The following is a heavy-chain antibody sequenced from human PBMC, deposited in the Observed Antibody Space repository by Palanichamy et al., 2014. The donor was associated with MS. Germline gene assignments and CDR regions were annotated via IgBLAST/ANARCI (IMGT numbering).Heavy chain of an antibody. D-gene: IGHD1-14*01. CDR3: AREGPGYYFDY. J-gene: IGHJ4*02. CDR1: SSYG. Sequence: SSYGMHWVRQAPGKGLEWVAVIWYDGSNKYYADSVKGRFTISRDNSKNTLYLQMNSLRAEDTAVYYCAREGPGYYFDYWGQGTLVTVSS. CDR2: IWYDGSNK. V-gene: IGHV3-33*01.